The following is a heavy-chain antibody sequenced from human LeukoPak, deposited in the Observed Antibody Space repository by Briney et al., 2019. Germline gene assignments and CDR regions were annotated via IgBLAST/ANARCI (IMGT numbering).Heavy chain of an antibody. J-gene: IGHJ4*02. D-gene: IGHD2-8*02. CDR3: ARGSLVFD. CDR1: GFTVSSNY. Sequence: GGSLRLSCAASGFTVSSNYMSRVRQAPGKGLEWVSVIYGGGNTFYPDSVRGRFTISRDNSKNTLYLQMNNLRAEDTAVYYCARGSLVFDWGQGTLVIVSS. V-gene: IGHV3-66*01. CDR2: IYGGGNT.